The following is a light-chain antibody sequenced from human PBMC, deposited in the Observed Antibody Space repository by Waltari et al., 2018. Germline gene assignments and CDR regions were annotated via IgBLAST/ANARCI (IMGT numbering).Light chain of an antibody. CDR2: DVT. V-gene: IGLV2-14*03. J-gene: IGLJ1*01. Sequence: QSALTQAASVSGPPGQSITISCTGPSSDVGGYNSFPWYQQHPGKAPKRLIYDVTNRPSGVSNRFSGSKSGNTASLTISGLQAEDEADYYCSAYTRSGTYVFGTGTKVTVL. CDR3: SAYTRSGTYV. CDR1: SSDVGGYNS.